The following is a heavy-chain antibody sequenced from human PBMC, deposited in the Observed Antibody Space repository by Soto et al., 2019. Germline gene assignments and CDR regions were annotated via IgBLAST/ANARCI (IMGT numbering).Heavy chain of an antibody. D-gene: IGHD3-22*01. CDR2: ISSSSSTI. V-gene: IGHV3-48*01. CDR3: GRPTYYYDSSGPPAY. Sequence: PGGSLRLSCAASGFTFSTYSMNWVRQAPGKGLEWVSYISSSSSTIFYTDSVKGRFTVSRDNAKNSLYLQMNSLRAEDTAVYYCGRPTYYYDSSGPPAYWGQGTLVTSPQ. CDR1: GFTFSTYS. J-gene: IGHJ4*02.